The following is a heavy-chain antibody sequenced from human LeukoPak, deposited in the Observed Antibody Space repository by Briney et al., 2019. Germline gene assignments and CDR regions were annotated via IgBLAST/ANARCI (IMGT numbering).Heavy chain of an antibody. D-gene: IGHD4-17*01. Sequence: PSETLSLTCTVSGGSISSYYWSWIRQPPGKGLEWIGYIYYSGSTYYNPSLKSRVTISVDTSKNQFSLKLSSVTAADTAVYYCARDNGDYFDYWGQGTLVTVSS. CDR2: IYYSGST. CDR1: GGSISSYY. V-gene: IGHV4-59*12. J-gene: IGHJ4*02. CDR3: ARDNGDYFDY.